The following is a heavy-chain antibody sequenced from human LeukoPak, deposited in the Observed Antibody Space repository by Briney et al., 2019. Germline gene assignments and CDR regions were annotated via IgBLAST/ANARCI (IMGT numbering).Heavy chain of an antibody. V-gene: IGHV4-34*01. J-gene: IGHJ6*03. D-gene: IGHD5-12*01. CDR3: ARGMLVATIMRPFYYYNMDV. CDR2: INHSGST. Sequence: PSETLSLTCAVYGGSFSGYYWSWIRQPPGKGLEWIGEINHSGSTNYNPSLKSRVTISVDTSKNQFSLKLSSVTAADTAVYYCARGMLVATIMRPFYYYNMDVWGKGTTVTVSS. CDR1: GGSFSGYY.